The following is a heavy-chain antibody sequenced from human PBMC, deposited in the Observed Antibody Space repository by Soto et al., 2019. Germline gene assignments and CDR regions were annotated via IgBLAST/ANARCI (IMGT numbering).Heavy chain of an antibody. J-gene: IGHJ4*02. CDR2: IYWNDDK. V-gene: IGHV2-5*01. D-gene: IGHD6-13*01. CDR1: GFSLSTSGVG. Sequence: SGPTLVNPTQTLTLTCTFSGFSLSTSGVGVGWIRQPPGKALEWLALIYWNDDKRYSPSLKSRLTITKDTSKNQAVLTMTNMDPVDTATYYCAHSFLVKKQQLADYWGQGTLVTVSS. CDR3: AHSFLVKKQQLADY.